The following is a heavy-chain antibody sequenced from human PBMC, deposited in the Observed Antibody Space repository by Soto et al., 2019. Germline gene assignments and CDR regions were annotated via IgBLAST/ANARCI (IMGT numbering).Heavy chain of an antibody. Sequence: GSLRLSCAASGFTFSSYGMHWVRQAPGKGLEWVAVISYDGSNKYYADSVKGRFTISRDNSKNTLYLQMNSLRAEDTAVYYCAKEFLAASYYYYYYGMDVWGQGTTVTVSS. CDR1: GFTFSSYG. D-gene: IGHD6-6*01. J-gene: IGHJ6*02. CDR3: AKEFLAASYYYYYYGMDV. V-gene: IGHV3-30*18. CDR2: ISYDGSNK.